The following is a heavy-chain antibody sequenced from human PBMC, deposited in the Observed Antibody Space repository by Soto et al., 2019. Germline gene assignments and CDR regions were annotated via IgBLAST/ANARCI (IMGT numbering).Heavy chain of an antibody. D-gene: IGHD3-3*01. CDR1: GFTFSSYW. V-gene: IGHV3-7*04. J-gene: IGHJ4*02. Sequence: LRLSCAASGFTFSSYWMSWVRQAPGKGLEWVTNIKEDGGRTYYADSVKGRITTSRDNSKNTLFLQVSSLRDEDTAVYYCARGDSYYDFGIECWGQGTVVTVSS. CDR2: IKEDGGRT. CDR3: ARGDSYYDFGIEC.